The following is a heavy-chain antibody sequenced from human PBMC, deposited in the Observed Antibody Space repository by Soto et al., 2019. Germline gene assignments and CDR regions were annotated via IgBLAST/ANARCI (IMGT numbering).Heavy chain of an antibody. J-gene: IGHJ5*02. V-gene: IGHV3-7*01. CDR3: ARGGYCSSTSCSNWFDP. Sequence: EVQLVESGGGLVQPGGSLRLSCAASGFTFSSYWMSWVRQAPGKGLEWVANIKQDGSEKYYVDSVKGRFTISRDNAKNSLDLQMNSLRAEDTAVYYCARGGYCSSTSCSNWFDPWGQGTLVTVSS. CDR2: IKQDGSEK. D-gene: IGHD2-2*01. CDR1: GFTFSSYW.